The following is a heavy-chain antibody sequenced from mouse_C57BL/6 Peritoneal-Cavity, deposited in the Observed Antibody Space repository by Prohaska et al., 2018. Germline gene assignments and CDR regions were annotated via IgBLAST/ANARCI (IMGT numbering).Heavy chain of an antibody. D-gene: IGHD2-1*01. CDR3: MRYGNYWYFDV. Sequence: EVQLLETGGGLVQPGGSRGLSCEGSGFTFSGFWMSWVRHTPGKTLEWIGDINSDGSAINYAPSIKDRFTIFRDKDKSTLYLQMSNVRSEDTATYFCMRYGNYWYFDVWGTGTTVTVSS. CDR1: GFTFSGFW. CDR2: INSDGSAI. J-gene: IGHJ1*03. V-gene: IGHV11-2*01.